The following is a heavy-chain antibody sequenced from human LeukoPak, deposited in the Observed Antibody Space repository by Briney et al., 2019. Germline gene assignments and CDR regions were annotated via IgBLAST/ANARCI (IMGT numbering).Heavy chain of an antibody. CDR3: ARGRYSGSDCLDY. D-gene: IGHD5-12*01. CDR1: GFTFSSYS. Sequence: GGSLRLSCAASGFTFSSYSMNWLRQAPGKGLEWVSSISSSSSYIYYADSVKGRFTISRDNVKNSLYLQMNSLRAEDTAVYYCARGRYSGSDCLDYWGQGTLVTVSS. J-gene: IGHJ4*02. V-gene: IGHV3-21*01. CDR2: ISSSSSYI.